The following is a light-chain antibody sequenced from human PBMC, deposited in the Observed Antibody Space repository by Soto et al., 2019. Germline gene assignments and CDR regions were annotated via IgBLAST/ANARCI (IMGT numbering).Light chain of an antibody. CDR1: QSISNY. CDR2: AAS. Sequence: DIQMTQSPSSLSASVGDRVTITCRASQSISNYLNWYQQKPGKAPKLLIYAASSLQSGVPSRFSGSGSGTDFTLTISSLQPEDFATYYCQQSYSTPFTFVPGTKGDIK. CDR3: QQSYSTPFT. V-gene: IGKV1-39*01. J-gene: IGKJ3*01.